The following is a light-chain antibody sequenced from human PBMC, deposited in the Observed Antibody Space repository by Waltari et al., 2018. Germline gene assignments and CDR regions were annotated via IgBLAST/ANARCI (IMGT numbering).Light chain of an antibody. CDR1: SSDIGSYNY. J-gene: IGLJ2*01. CDR2: DVA. CDR3: ASYMDTTALEL. V-gene: IGLV2-14*03. Sequence: QSALTQPASVSGSPGQSITISCTGTSSDIGSYNYVSWYQQHPGKAPKLIIFDVANRPSGVSIRVAGAKSGNTASLTSSGLQAEDEADYFCASYMDTTALELFGGGTSLTVL.